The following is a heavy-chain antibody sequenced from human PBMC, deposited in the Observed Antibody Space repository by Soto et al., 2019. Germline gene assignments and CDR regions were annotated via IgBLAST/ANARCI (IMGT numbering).Heavy chain of an antibody. J-gene: IGHJ4*02. CDR1: GFTFRSYT. D-gene: IGHD6-13*01. CDR3: AKDHVAAATGSLIFEH. V-gene: IGHV3-23*01. CDR2: ISGGGGNT. Sequence: LRLSCAASGFTFRSYTMSWVRQAPGKGLEWVSVISGGGGNTYYRDSVKGRFTISRDNSKNTLYLQMNSLRAEDTAAYYCAKDHVAAATGSLIFEHWGQGTLVTVSS.